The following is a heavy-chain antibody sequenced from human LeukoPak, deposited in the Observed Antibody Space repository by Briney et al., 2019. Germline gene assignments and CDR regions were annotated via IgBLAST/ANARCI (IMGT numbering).Heavy chain of an antibody. CDR2: IYYSGST. Sequence: PSETLSLTCTVSGGSISSGGYYWSWIRQHPGKGLEWIGYIYYSGSTYYNPSPKSRVTISVDTSKNQFSLKLSSVTAADTAVYYCARSVAARRGGYFDYWGQGTLVTVSS. V-gene: IGHV4-31*03. J-gene: IGHJ4*02. CDR3: ARSVAARRGGYFDY. D-gene: IGHD6-6*01. CDR1: GGSISSGGYY.